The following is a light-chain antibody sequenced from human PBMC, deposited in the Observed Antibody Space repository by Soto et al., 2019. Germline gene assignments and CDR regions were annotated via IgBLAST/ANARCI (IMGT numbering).Light chain of an antibody. CDR2: DTN. CDR3: LLSYPGTYVM. Sequence: QAVVTQEPSLTVSPGGTVTLTCGSSTGAVTSGHYPYWFQQKPGQAPKTLIYDTNNKHSWTPARFSASLLGGKAALTLSGAQPEDEAEYYCLLSYPGTYVMFGGGTKVTVL. V-gene: IGLV7-46*01. J-gene: IGLJ3*02. CDR1: TGAVTSGHY.